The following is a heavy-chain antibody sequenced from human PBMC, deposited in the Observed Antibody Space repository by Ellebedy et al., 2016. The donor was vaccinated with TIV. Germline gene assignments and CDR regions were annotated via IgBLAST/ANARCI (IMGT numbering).Heavy chain of an antibody. CDR2: MYYSGTT. CDR1: GGSISSSSYY. Sequence: MPGGSLRLSCTVSGGSISSSSYYRGWIRQSPGKGLEWIGSMYYSGTTLYNPPLKSRVTISVDTSKNQFSLKLTSVTAADTTMYYCARRGVGATYFDSWGQGTLVTVSS. CDR3: ARRGVGATYFDS. V-gene: IGHV4-39*01. J-gene: IGHJ4*02. D-gene: IGHD1-26*01.